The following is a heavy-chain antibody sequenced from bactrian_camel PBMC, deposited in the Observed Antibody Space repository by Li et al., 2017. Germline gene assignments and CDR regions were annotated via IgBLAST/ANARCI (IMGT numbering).Heavy chain of an antibody. CDR1: GLTYSNYC. D-gene: IGHD5*01. Sequence: HVQLVESGGGSVQAGGSLRLSCVVSGLTYSNYCMGWFRQRPGKEREGVAAVDSDGRVSYADSVKGRFTISKDNAKNTLYLQMNNLKPEDSAMYYCAVEPTAGCFMSMFFFSWRGQGTQVTVS. J-gene: IGHJ4*01. CDR3: AVEPTAGCFMSMFFFSW. CDR2: VDSDGRV. V-gene: IGHV3S55*01.